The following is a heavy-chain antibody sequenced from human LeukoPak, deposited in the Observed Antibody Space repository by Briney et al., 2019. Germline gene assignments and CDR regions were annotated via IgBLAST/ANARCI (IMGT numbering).Heavy chain of an antibody. D-gene: IGHD3-22*01. V-gene: IGHV4-59*01. CDR1: GGSISSYY. CDR2: IYYSGST. J-gene: IGHJ4*02. CDR3: AREVTYYYDSSGSFDY. Sequence: SETLSLTCTVSGGSISSYYWSWIRQPPGKGLEWIGYIYYSGSTNYHPSLKSRVTISVDTSKNQFSLKLSSVTAADTAVYYCAREVTYYYDSSGSFDYWGQGTLVTVSS.